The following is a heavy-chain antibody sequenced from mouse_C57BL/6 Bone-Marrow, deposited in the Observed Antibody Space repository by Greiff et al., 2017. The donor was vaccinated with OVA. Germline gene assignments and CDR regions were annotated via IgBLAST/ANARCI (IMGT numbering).Heavy chain of an antibody. CDR3: ARDLIYYGSSPFAY. Sequence: EVQLVESGGGLVKPGGSLKLSCAASGFTFSSYAMSWVRQTPEKRLEWVATISDGGSYTYYPDNVKGRFTISRDNAKNNLYLQMSHLKSEDTAMYYCARDLIYYGSSPFAYWGQGTLVTVSA. J-gene: IGHJ3*01. V-gene: IGHV5-4*01. CDR1: GFTFSSYA. CDR2: ISDGGSYT. D-gene: IGHD1-1*01.